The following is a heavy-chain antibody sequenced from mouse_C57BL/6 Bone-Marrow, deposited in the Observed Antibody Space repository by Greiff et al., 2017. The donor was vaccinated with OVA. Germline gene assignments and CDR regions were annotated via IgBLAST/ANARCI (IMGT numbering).Heavy chain of an antibody. CDR1: GYTFTSYW. CDR3: ARHPY. J-gene: IGHJ3*01. CDR2: IDPSDSYT. V-gene: IGHV1-50*01. Sequence: QVQLQQPGAELVKPGASVKLSCKASGYTFTSYWMQWVEQRPGQGLEWIGEIDPSDSYTNYNQKFKGKATLTVDTSSSTAYMQLSSLTSEDSAVYYCARHPYWGQGTLVTVSA.